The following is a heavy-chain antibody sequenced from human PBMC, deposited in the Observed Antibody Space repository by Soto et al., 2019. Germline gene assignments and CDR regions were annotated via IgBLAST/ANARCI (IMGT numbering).Heavy chain of an antibody. CDR1: GGSISSGGYS. Sequence: QLQLQESGSGLVKPSQTLSLTCAVSGGSISSGGYSWSWIRQPPGKGLEWIGYIYHSGSTYYNPSLERRESITVDRSKDQSSRKLISENAAVAAVYYCARGPAFGRWGQGTLVTVSS. CDR2: IYHSGST. J-gene: IGHJ4*02. V-gene: IGHV4-30-2*01. D-gene: IGHD3-16*01. CDR3: ARGPAFGR.